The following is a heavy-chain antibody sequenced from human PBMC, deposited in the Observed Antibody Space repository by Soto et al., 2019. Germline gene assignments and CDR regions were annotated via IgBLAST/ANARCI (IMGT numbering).Heavy chain of an antibody. CDR1: GFSFDKYA. J-gene: IGHJ4*02. V-gene: IGHV3-23*01. D-gene: IGHD3-16*02. Sequence: GGSLRLSCVASGFSFDKYAMAWVRQAPGKGLEWVSHVAAGGGHTYYAESVKGRFTISRDNSKNTLFLQINTLRAHDTAIYFCARRTSFLGAFDYWGQGVLVTVSS. CDR3: ARRTSFLGAFDY. CDR2: VAAGGGHT.